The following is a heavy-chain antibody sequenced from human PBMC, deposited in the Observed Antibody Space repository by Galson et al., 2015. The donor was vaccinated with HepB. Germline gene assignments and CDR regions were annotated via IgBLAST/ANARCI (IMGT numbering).Heavy chain of an antibody. V-gene: IGHV3-7*03. D-gene: IGHD3-10*01. CDR2: INQDGTEK. Sequence: SLRLSCAASGFIFSSNWMSWVRQAPGKGLEWVANINQDGTEKYYVEAVKGRFTIPRDNARDSLYLQLNSLRDSDTAIYYCARLRVTRVRGLVGVYFDLWGQGTLVPVTS. J-gene: IGHJ4*02. CDR3: ARLRVTRVRGLVGVYFDL. CDR1: GFIFSSNW.